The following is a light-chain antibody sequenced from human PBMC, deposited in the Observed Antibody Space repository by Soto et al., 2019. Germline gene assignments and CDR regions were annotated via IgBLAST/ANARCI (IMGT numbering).Light chain of an antibody. V-gene: IGKV1-5*03. Sequence: DIQMTQSPSTLSASVGDRVTITCRASQTISSWLAWYQQKPGKAPKLLIYKASTLESGVPSRFSGSGSGTDFTLTVISLQPEDFATYYCQQYSYYATFGQGTKVEIK. J-gene: IGKJ1*01. CDR1: QTISSW. CDR3: QQYSYYAT. CDR2: KAS.